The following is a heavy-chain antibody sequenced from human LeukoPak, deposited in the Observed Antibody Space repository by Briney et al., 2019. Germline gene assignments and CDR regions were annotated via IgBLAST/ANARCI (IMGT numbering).Heavy chain of an antibody. Sequence: PGGSLRLSCAASGFTFTSYGMSWVRQAPGKGLEWVSVISGSGGRTYYADSVKGRFTISRDNSKNTLYLQMNSLRAEDTALYYCAASPIGGAFEIWGQGTMVTVSS. V-gene: IGHV3-23*01. CDR3: AASPIGGAFEI. D-gene: IGHD3-22*01. J-gene: IGHJ3*02. CDR1: GFTFTSYG. CDR2: ISGSGGRT.